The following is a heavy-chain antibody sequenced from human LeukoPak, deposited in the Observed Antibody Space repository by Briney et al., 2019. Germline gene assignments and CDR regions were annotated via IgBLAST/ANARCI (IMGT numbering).Heavy chain of an antibody. Sequence: TGGSLRLSCAPSGFTFSSYWMSWVPQAPGRGLEWVANIKQDGSEKYYVDSVKGRFTISRDNAKNSLYLQMNSLRAEDTAVYYCARGGYYDMFDYWGQGTLVTVSS. J-gene: IGHJ4*02. CDR3: ARGGYYDMFDY. V-gene: IGHV3-7*01. CDR1: GFTFSSYW. CDR2: IKQDGSEK. D-gene: IGHD3-22*01.